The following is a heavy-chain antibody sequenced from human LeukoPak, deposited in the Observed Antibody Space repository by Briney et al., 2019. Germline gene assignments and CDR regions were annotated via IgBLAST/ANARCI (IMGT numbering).Heavy chain of an antibody. CDR2: VYYGGKT. CDR1: GGSISSSSYY. J-gene: IGHJ6*03. V-gene: IGHV4-39*01. CDR3: ARQRADYFYHYLDV. Sequence: KPSETLSLTCTVSGGSISSSSYYWDWVRQPPGKGLEWNGNVYYGGKTFYNSSLESRVTISVDMSKNQFSLKLSSLTAADTAVYYCARQRADYFYHYLDVWGKGTSVTVS.